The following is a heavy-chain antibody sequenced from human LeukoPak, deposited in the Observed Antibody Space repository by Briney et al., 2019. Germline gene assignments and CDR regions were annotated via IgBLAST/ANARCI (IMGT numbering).Heavy chain of an antibody. Sequence: SETLSLTCTVSGGSISSSSYYWSWIRQPPGKGLEWIGYIYYSGSANYNPSLKSRVTISVDTSKNQFSLKLSSVTAADTAVYYCARATKRQLLGAFDIWGQGTMVTVSS. D-gene: IGHD1-1*01. V-gene: IGHV4-61*01. J-gene: IGHJ3*02. CDR3: ARATKRQLLGAFDI. CDR2: IYYSGSA. CDR1: GGSISSSSYY.